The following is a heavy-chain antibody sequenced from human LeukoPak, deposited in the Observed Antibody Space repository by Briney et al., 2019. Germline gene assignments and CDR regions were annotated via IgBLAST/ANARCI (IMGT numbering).Heavy chain of an antibody. D-gene: IGHD3-22*01. V-gene: IGHV3-7*01. Sequence: PGGSLTLSCAASGFTFSKYWMNWVRQALGKGLEWVSNMNEYGTEKYYVDSVRGRFTISRDNAKNSLYLQMNSLRAEDTAVYYCARDAYYDSSGYLKYWGQGTLVTVSS. CDR3: ARDAYYDSSGYLKY. CDR1: GFTFSKYW. J-gene: IGHJ4*02. CDR2: MNEYGTEK.